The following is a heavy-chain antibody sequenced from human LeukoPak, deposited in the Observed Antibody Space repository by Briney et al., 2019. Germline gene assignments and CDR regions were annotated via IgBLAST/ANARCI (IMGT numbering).Heavy chain of an antibody. CDR3: ARGPTTMVRGVIGFDP. CDR2: IYTSGST. Sequence: SQTLSLTCTVSGGSISSGSYYWIWIRQPAGKGLEWIGRIYTSGSTNYNPSLKNRVTISVDTSKNQFSLKLSSVTAADTAVYYCARGPTTMVRGVIGFDPWGQGTLVTVSS. V-gene: IGHV4-61*02. CDR1: GGSISSGSYY. J-gene: IGHJ5*02. D-gene: IGHD3-10*01.